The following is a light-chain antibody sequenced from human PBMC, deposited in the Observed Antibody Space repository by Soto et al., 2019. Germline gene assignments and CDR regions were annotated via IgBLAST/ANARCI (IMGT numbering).Light chain of an antibody. J-gene: IGKJ1*01. V-gene: IGKV3-20*01. Sequence: EIVLTQSPGILSLSPGERATLSCRASQSVSNDFLAWYQQKPGLAPRLIMYHGSRRAAGTPDRFSGSGSGTDFSLTISRLEPEDFAVYYCQQYGSSGTFGQGTKVDIK. CDR2: HGS. CDR3: QQYGSSGT. CDR1: QSVSNDF.